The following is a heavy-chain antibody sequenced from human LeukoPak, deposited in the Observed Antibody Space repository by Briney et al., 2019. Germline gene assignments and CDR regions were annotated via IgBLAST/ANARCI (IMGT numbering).Heavy chain of an antibody. D-gene: IGHD3-22*01. Sequence: GGSLRLSCAASGFTFSDYYMSWVRQAPGKGLEWVSYISSRGSTIYYADSVRGRFTISRDNAKNSLYLQMNSLRAEDTAVYYCARAPGDSSGYRWGQGTLVTVSS. CDR1: GFTFSDYY. J-gene: IGHJ4*02. CDR2: ISSRGSTI. V-gene: IGHV3-11*01. CDR3: ARAPGDSSGYR.